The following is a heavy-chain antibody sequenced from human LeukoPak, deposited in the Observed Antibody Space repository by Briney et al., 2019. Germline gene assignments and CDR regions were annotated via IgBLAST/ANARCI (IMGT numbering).Heavy chain of an antibody. D-gene: IGHD3-10*01. V-gene: IGHV3-30*04. J-gene: IGHJ4*01. Sequence: GRSLRLPCAASGFIFSSDALHWVRQAPGKGLEWVAFISYDGTNKYYADSVKGRFTISRDNSKNTLSLLMNSLRAEDAAVYYCARDRSMTPFDYWGHGTLVTVSS. CDR2: ISYDGTNK. CDR1: GFIFSSDA. CDR3: ARDRSMTPFDY.